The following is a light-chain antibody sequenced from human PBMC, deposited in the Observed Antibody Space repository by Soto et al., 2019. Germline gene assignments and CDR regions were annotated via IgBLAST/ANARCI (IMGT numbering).Light chain of an antibody. V-gene: IGKV3-20*01. J-gene: IGKJ1*01. CDR1: QSVSSNQ. CDR2: GAS. Sequence: EIGLTQSPGTLSLSPGERATLSCRASQSVSSNQLAWYQQKPGQAPSLLIYGASSRATGVPDRFSGSGSGTDFTLTISRLEPVYYAVYFCQQYGGSSTFGQGTKLDSK. CDR3: QQYGGSST.